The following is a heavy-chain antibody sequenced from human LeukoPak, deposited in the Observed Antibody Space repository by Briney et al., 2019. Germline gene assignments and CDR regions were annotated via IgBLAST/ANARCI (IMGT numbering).Heavy chain of an antibody. CDR3: SRIRITVTPRGAFDI. CDR1: GYTFTSYY. Sequence: ASMKVSCKASGYTFTSYYMHWVRQAPGQGLEWMGIINPSGGSTSYAQKFQGRVTMTRDTSTSTVYMELSSLRSEDTAVYYCSRIRITVTPRGAFDIWGQGTMVTVSS. V-gene: IGHV1-46*03. J-gene: IGHJ3*02. CDR2: INPSGGST. D-gene: IGHD4-17*01.